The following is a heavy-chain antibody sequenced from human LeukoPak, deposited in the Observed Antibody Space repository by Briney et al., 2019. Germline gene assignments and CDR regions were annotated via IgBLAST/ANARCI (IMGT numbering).Heavy chain of an antibody. CDR3: VRATGYDARRYAFEI. D-gene: IGHD5-12*01. V-gene: IGHV3-9*01. Sequence: GRSLRLSCAASGFNFEAYAMHWARQAPGKSPEWVSGMNWKSDDIGYAESVKGRFTICRDNAKTSLLLQMTSMRPGDTALSYCVRATGYDARRYAFEIWGQGTMVTVSS. CDR2: MNWKSDDI. J-gene: IGHJ3*02. CDR1: GFNFEAYA.